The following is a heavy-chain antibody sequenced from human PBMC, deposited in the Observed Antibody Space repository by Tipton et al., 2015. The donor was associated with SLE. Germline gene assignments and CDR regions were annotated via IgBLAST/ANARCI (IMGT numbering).Heavy chain of an antibody. J-gene: IGHJ4*02. V-gene: IGHV4-4*07. Sequence: TLSLTCTVSGGSISSYYWSWIRQPAGKGLEWIGRIYTSGSTNYNPSLKSRVTMSVDTSKNQFSLKLSSVTAADTAVYYCASLGTYYYDSSGYSGYWGQGTLVTVSS. CDR2: IYTSGST. CDR1: GGSISSYY. CDR3: ASLGTYYYDSSGYSGY. D-gene: IGHD3-22*01.